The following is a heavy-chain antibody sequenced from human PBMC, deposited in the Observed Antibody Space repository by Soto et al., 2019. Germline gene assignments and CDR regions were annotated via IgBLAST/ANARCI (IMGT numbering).Heavy chain of an antibody. CDR2: ISGSDGKT. V-gene: IGHV3-23*01. CDR3: ARWSYLDY. CDR1: GFSFGSYA. D-gene: IGHD3-3*01. Sequence: GGSLRLSCAASGFSFGSYALSWVRQAPGKGLEWVSTISGSDGKTFYADSVKGRFSISRDTSQSTLYLQMNSLRADDTAMYYCARWSYLDYWGQGTPV. J-gene: IGHJ4*02.